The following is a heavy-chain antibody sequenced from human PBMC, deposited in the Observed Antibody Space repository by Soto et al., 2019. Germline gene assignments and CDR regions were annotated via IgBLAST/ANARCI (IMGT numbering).Heavy chain of an antibody. D-gene: IGHD3-9*01. J-gene: IGHJ6*02. CDR2: INAGNGNT. CDR3: ARVDAYYYYGMDV. Sequence: QVQLVQSGAEEKKPGASVKVSCKASGYTFTSYAMHWVRQAPGQRLEWMGWINAGNGNTKYSQKFQGRGTINRDTSASTAYMELSSLRSENTAVYYSARVDAYYYYGMDVWGQGTTVTVSS. V-gene: IGHV1-3*05. CDR1: GYTFTSYA.